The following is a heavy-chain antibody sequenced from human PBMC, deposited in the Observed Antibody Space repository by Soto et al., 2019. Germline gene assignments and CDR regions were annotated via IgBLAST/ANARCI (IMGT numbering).Heavy chain of an antibody. V-gene: IGHV4-59*01. J-gene: IGHJ4*02. CDR1: GGSMSRYS. Sequence: SETLSLTCTISGGSMSRYSCHWLRQPPGKGLEWIGYMYNDGATDYNPSLKSRLSMSLDTSTNQFSLRLSSVTAADTAVYFCARGPTITTDVWGRGILVTAPQ. CDR2: MYNDGAT. D-gene: IGHD4-17*01. CDR3: ARGPTITTDV.